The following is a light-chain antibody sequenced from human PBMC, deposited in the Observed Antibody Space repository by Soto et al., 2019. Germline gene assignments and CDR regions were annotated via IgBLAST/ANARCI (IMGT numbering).Light chain of an antibody. CDR2: KAS. CDR3: QQYEAYPLT. V-gene: IGKV1-5*03. Sequence: DIQLTQSPSTLSASVGDRVTITCRASQSISSWLAWYQQKPGKAPKLLVYKASSLESGVLSRFSGSGSETEFTLTISTLQPDDFATYYCQQYEAYPLTFGGGTKVEI. J-gene: IGKJ4*01. CDR1: QSISSW.